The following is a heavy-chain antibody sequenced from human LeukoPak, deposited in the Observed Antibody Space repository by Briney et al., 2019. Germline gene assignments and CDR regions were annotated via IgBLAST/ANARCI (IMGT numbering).Heavy chain of an antibody. D-gene: IGHD3-10*01. J-gene: IGHJ4*02. CDR3: VRAIGRGPGGHFDH. CDR2: ISSSGTYA. CDR1: GLTFSGTY. Sequence: PGGSLRLSCAASGLTFSGTYMSWIRQAPGKGLEWVSYISSSGTYAEYADSVKGRFTISKDNAKNALYLQMNSLRGEDTAVYYCVRAIGRGPGGHFDHWGQGTLVTVSS. V-gene: IGHV3-11*05.